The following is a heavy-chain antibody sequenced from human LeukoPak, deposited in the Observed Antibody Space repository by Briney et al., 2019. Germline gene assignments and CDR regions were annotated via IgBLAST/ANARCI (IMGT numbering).Heavy chain of an antibody. CDR1: GFTVTDNY. Sequence: GGPLRLSCAASGFTVTDNYMNWVRQSSGKGLEWVSVIYGGGDTNYADSVKGRFTISRDNAGNSLYLQMNSLRPEDTALYYCAKSVNGDYHDAFDIRGQGTMVTVSS. CDR3: AKSVNGDYHDAFDI. J-gene: IGHJ3*02. CDR2: IYGGGDT. D-gene: IGHD4-17*01. V-gene: IGHV3-53*05.